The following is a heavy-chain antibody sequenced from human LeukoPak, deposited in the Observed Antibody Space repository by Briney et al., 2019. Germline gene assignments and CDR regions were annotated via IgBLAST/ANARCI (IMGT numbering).Heavy chain of an antibody. CDR2: IYHSGTT. D-gene: IGHD1-26*01. CDR3: ASVQVGATSMYYFDY. Sequence: PSETLSLTCTVSGYSISSGYHWGWFRQPPGKGLEWIGLIYHSGTTYYNPSLKSRVTIFVDTSKNQFSLNLKSVTAADTAVYYCASVQVGATSMYYFDYWGQGTLVTVSS. V-gene: IGHV4-38-2*02. CDR1: GYSISSGYH. J-gene: IGHJ4*02.